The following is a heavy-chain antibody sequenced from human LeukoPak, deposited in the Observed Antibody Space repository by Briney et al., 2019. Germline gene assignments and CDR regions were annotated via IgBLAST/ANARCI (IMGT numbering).Heavy chain of an antibody. CDR3: ARAPGYCSSTSCYGLYFDH. V-gene: IGHV4-59*01. Sequence: SETLSLTCTVSGGSISGYYWSWIRQSPGKGLEWIGYIYYSGSTNYNPSLKSRVTISVDTSKNQFSLNLSSVTAADTAMYYCARAPGYCSSTSCYGLYFDHWGLGTLVTVSS. J-gene: IGHJ4*02. CDR1: GGSISGYY. CDR2: IYYSGST. D-gene: IGHD2-2*01.